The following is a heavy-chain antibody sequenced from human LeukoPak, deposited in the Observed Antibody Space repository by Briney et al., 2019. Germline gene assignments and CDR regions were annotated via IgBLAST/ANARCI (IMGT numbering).Heavy chain of an antibody. CDR2: IIPIFGTA. D-gene: IGHD3-9*01. V-gene: IGHV1-69*01. CDR3: ARMGGGWGYFDWLLKRTDWFDP. CDR1: GGTFSSYA. Sequence: GSSVKVSCKASGGTFSSYAISWVRQAPGQGLEWMGGIIPIFGTANYAQKFQGRVTITADESTSTAYMELSSLRSEDTAVYYCARMGGGWGYFDWLLKRTDWFDPWGQGTLVTVSS. J-gene: IGHJ5*02.